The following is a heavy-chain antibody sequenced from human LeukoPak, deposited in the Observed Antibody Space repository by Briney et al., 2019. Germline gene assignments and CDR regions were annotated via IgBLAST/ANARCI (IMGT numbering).Heavy chain of an antibody. CDR1: GGTFSSYA. Sequence: GASVKVSCKASGGTFSSYAISWVRQAPGQGLEWMGRINPNSGGTNYAQKFQGRVTMTRDTSISTAYMELSRLRSDDTAVYYCARGTYYYDSSGYYSLEYWGQGTLVTVSS. J-gene: IGHJ4*02. CDR3: ARGTYYYDSSGYYSLEY. V-gene: IGHV1-2*06. CDR2: INPNSGGT. D-gene: IGHD3-22*01.